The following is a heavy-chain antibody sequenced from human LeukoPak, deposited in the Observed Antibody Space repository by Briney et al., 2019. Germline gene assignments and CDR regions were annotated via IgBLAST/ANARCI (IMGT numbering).Heavy chain of an antibody. CDR3: AAEIAVASGIVLDP. CDR1: GFTFTSSA. D-gene: IGHD6-19*01. J-gene: IGHJ5*02. Sequence: SVKVSCKASGFTFTSSAMQWVRQTRGQRLEWIGWIVVGSGNTNYAQKFQERVTITRDMSTSTAYMELSSLRSEDTAVYYCAAEIAVASGIVLDPWGQGTLVTVSS. V-gene: IGHV1-58*02. CDR2: IVVGSGNT.